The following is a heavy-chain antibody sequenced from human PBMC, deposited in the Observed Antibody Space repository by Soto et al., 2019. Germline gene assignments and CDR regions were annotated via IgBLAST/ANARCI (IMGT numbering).Heavy chain of an antibody. CDR3: ARWRNDCSYTSCYHFDY. J-gene: IGHJ4*02. D-gene: IGHD2-2*01. Sequence: ASVKVSCKASGYTFTSYAMHWVRQAPGQRLEWMGWINAGNGNTKYSQKFQGRVTITRDTSASTAYMELSSLRSEDAALYYCARWRNDCSYTSCYHFDYWGQGTLVTVSS. CDR1: GYTFTSYA. CDR2: INAGNGNT. V-gene: IGHV1-3*01.